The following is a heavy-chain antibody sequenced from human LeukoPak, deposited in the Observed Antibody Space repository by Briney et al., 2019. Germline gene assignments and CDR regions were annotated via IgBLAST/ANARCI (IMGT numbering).Heavy chain of an antibody. CDR3: ARAPNWDRPFDS. V-gene: IGHV4-59*01. D-gene: IGHD7-27*01. Sequence: SETLSLTCTVSGGSISRFYWSWIRQHPGKGLESIGYVYYSGSPTYGPSLNSRVTISVDTSKNQFSLKMTSVTAADTAVYYCARAPNWDRPFDSWGQGTLVTVSS. CDR1: GGSISRFY. J-gene: IGHJ4*02. CDR2: VYYSGSP.